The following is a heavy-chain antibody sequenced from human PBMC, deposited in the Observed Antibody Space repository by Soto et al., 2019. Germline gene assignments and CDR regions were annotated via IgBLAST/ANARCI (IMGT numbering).Heavy chain of an antibody. CDR1: GFTFSDHY. D-gene: IGHD3-10*01. CDR2: SRNKAKSFST. V-gene: IGHV3-72*01. CDR3: ARVLFTSGSPIGY. J-gene: IGHJ4*02. Sequence: EVQLVESGGGLVQPGGSLRLSCATSGFTFSDHYINWVRQAPGKGLEWVGRSRNKAKSFSTEYAASVKGRFTISRDDSKNTLYLQMNSLQSEDTAVYYCARVLFTSGSPIGYWGQGTLVTVSS.